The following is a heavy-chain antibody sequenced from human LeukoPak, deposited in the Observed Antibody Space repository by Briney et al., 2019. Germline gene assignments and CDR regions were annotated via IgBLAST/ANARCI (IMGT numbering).Heavy chain of an antibody. CDR1: GFTFSSYD. CDR3: ARDLQFYYDSSGYYYPSHYFDY. V-gene: IGHV3-48*03. J-gene: IGHJ4*02. CDR2: MSSSGSTI. D-gene: IGHD3-22*01. Sequence: GGSLRLSCAASGFTFSSYDMNWVRQAPGKGLEWVSYMSSSGSTIYYADSVKGRFTISRDNAKNSLYLQMNSLRAEDTAVYYCARDLQFYYDSSGYYYPSHYFDYWGQGTLVTVSS.